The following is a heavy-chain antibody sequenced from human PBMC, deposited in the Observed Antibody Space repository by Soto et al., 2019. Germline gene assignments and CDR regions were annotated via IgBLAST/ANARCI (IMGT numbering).Heavy chain of an antibody. CDR1: GFMFSSYA. V-gene: IGHV3-23*01. CDR2: ISGNGDNT. D-gene: IGHD7-27*01. Sequence: EVQLLESGGGSVQPGGSLRLSCAASGFMFSSYAMNWVRQAPGKGLEWVSGISGNGDNTYYADYVKGRFTISRDISRSALYLQMNSLRGEDTAVYYCAKAVWGYWYFDLWGRGTLVTVSS. J-gene: IGHJ2*01. CDR3: AKAVWGYWYFDL.